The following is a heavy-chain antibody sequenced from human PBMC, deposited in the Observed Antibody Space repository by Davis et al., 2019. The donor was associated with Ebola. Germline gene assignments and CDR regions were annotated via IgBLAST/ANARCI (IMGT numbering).Heavy chain of an antibody. Sequence: ASVKVSCKASDYSFTSYDINWVRQAPGQGLEWMGWINPNSGNTYYAQKFQGRVTMTRNTSTTTAYMELSGLTSEDTAVYYWARGRAGTRFDPWGQGTLVTVSS. CDR3: ARGRAGTRFDP. CDR2: INPNSGNT. CDR1: DYSFTSYD. V-gene: IGHV1-8*01. D-gene: IGHD1-14*01. J-gene: IGHJ5*02.